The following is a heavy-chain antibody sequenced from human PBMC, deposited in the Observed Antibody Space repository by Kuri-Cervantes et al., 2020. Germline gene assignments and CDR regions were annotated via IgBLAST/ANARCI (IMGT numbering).Heavy chain of an antibody. CDR1: GFTFSSYS. Sequence: GESLKISCAASGFTFSSYSMNWVRQAPGKGLEWVSYISSSSSTIYYADSVKSRFTISRDNAKNSLYLQMNSLRAEDTAVYYCARGRYYYDSSRDGSPPHWGQGTLVTVSS. D-gene: IGHD3-22*01. V-gene: IGHV3-48*01. CDR3: ARGRYYYDSSRDGSPPH. CDR2: ISSSSSTI. J-gene: IGHJ4*02.